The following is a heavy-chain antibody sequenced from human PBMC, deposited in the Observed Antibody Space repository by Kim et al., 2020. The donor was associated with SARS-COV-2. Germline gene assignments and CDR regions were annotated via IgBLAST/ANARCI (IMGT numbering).Heavy chain of an antibody. CDR3: ARRKNYYDSSRPYGMDV. J-gene: IGHJ6*02. Sequence: SETLSLTCTVSGGSISSSSYYWGWIRQPPGKGLEWIGSIYYSGSTYYNPSLKSRVTISVDTSKNQFSLKLSSVNAADTAVYYCARRKNYYDSSRPYGMDVWGQGTTVTVSS. D-gene: IGHD3-22*01. CDR2: IYYSGST. CDR1: GGSISSSSYY. V-gene: IGHV4-39*01.